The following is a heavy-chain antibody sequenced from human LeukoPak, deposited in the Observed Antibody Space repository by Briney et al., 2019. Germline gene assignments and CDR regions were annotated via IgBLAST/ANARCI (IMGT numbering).Heavy chain of an antibody. V-gene: IGHV3-30*18. CDR3: AKAPYGGTSGWFDP. CDR1: GFPFPTHG. Sequence: GGGLSPSFSAPGFPFPTHGMHWGRPGPGKGGAGGASISYDGSNRYSLDSVKGRFTISRDNSKNTLYLQMNSLRPEDTAVYFCAKAPYGGTSGWFDPWGQGTLVTVSS. J-gene: IGHJ5*02. CDR2: ISYDGSNR. D-gene: IGHD4-23*01.